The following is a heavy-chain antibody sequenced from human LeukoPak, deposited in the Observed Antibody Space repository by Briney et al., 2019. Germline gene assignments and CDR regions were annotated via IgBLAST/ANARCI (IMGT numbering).Heavy chain of an antibody. J-gene: IGHJ4*02. CDR1: GFTFSTYA. D-gene: IGHD1-26*01. CDR3: ARAAPYSGSSQLDY. V-gene: IGHV3-23*01. CDR2: ISGSGGAT. Sequence: GGSLRLSCTASGFTFSTYAMNWVRQAPGKGLQWVSAISGSGGATFYADSVKGRFTISRDISKNTLYLQMNSLRAEDTAVYYCARAAPYSGSSQLDYWGQGTLVTVSS.